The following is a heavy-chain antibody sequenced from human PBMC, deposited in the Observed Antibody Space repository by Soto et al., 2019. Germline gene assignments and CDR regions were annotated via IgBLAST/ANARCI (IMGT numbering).Heavy chain of an antibody. CDR3: ASLWFGGSQHYYFDY. D-gene: IGHD3-16*01. CDR2: IYHSGST. V-gene: IGHV4-30-2*01. J-gene: IGHJ4*02. Sequence: PSETLSLTCAVSGGSISSGGYSWSWIRQPPGKGLEWIGYIYHSGSTYYNPSLKSRVTISVDRSKNQFSLKLGSVTAADTAVYYCASLWFGGSQHYYFDYWGQGTLVTVSS. CDR1: GGSISSGGYS.